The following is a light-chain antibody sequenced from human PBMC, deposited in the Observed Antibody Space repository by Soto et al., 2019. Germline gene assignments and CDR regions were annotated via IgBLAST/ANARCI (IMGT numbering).Light chain of an antibody. CDR1: QSISSY. CDR2: AAS. V-gene: IGKV1-39*01. J-gene: IGKJ1*01. Sequence: DIQMTQSPSSLSASVGDRVTITCRASQSISSYLNWYQQKPGKAPKLLIYAASSLQSGVPSRFSGSGSGTYSTLTIGSLQPEDFATYYWQQSYSTPPTFGQGTKVEIK. CDR3: QQSYSTPPT.